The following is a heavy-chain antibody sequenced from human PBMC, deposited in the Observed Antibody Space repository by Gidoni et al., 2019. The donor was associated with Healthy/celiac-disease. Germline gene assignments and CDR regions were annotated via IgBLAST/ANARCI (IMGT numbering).Heavy chain of an antibody. Sequence: EVQLLESGGGLVQPGGSLRLSCSASGFTLSIYAMSWVRQAPGKGLEWVSAITGSGGTTYYTGSVKGRFTISRDNSKNTLYLQMNSLRAEDTAVYYCAREVAGAFDIWGQGTMVTVSS. V-gene: IGHV3-23*01. CDR2: ITGSGGTT. CDR3: AREVAGAFDI. D-gene: IGHD6-19*01. J-gene: IGHJ3*02. CDR1: GFTLSIYA.